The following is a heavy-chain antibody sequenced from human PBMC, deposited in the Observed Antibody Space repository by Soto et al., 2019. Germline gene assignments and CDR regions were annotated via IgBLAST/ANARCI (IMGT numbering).Heavy chain of an antibody. J-gene: IGHJ4*02. CDR1: GGSISSGDYY. CDR3: ASAITSPRYYYDSSGYYYEGITLYYFDY. D-gene: IGHD3-22*01. CDR2: IYYSGST. Sequence: SETLSLTCTVSGGSISSGDYYWSWIRQPPGQGLEWIGHIYYSGSTYYNPALKSRVTISVDTSKNQFSLKLSSVTAADTAVYYCASAITSPRYYYDSSGYYYEGITLYYFDYWGQGTLVTVSS. V-gene: IGHV4-30-4*01.